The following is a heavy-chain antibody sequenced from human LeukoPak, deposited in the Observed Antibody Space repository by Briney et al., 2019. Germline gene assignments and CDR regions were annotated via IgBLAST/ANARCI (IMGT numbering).Heavy chain of an antibody. Sequence: GGSLRLSCAAPGFVFSNYDMHWVRQSTRKGLEWVAHILVAGDTQYADSVKGRFTISRDNAKRSVFLQMNNLRDGDTAVYYCIRDRLGERTFVIWGQGTMVSVSS. CDR3: IRDRLGERTFVI. CDR2: ILVAGDT. J-gene: IGHJ3*02. V-gene: IGHV3-13*01. CDR1: GFVFSNYD. D-gene: IGHD3-10*01.